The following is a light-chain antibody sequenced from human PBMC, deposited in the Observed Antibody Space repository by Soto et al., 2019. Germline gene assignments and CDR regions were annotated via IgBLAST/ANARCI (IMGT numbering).Light chain of an antibody. CDR1: SSDVGGYNY. Sequence: QSVLTQPPSASGSPGQSVTISYTGTSSDVGGYNYVSWYQQYPGKVPKLMVYEVNKRPSGVPDRFSGSKSGNTASLTVSGLQAEDEADYYCTSYAGGNNVFGTGTKLTVL. CDR2: EVN. V-gene: IGLV2-8*01. J-gene: IGLJ1*01. CDR3: TSYAGGNNV.